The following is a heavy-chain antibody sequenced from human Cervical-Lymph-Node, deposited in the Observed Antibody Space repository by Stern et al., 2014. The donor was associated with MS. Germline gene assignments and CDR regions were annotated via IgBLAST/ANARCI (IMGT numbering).Heavy chain of an antibody. Sequence: QLVQSGAEVKKPGSSVKVSCQASGGTLISYPISWVRQPPGQTLECLGCIMPILGTSNYAHKFQGRVTITADESTTTIYMELRSLKSEDTAVYYCARHLGSHESGWFDPWGQGTLVTVSS. D-gene: IGHD1-26*01. V-gene: IGHV1-69*01. CDR1: GGTLISYP. CDR2: IMPILGTS. J-gene: IGHJ5*02. CDR3: ARHLGSHESGWFDP.